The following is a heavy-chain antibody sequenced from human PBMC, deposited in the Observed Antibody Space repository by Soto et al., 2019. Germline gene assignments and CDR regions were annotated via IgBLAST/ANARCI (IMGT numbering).Heavy chain of an antibody. D-gene: IGHD6-13*01. CDR1: GFVYSQYA. J-gene: IGHJ2*01. CDR3: VRGIPSQYSSTWLYWHFDL. CDR2: IWNDGSQK. V-gene: IGHV3-33*01. Sequence: VQLVESGGGVVQPGRSLRLSCEASGFVYSQYAMHWVRQAPGKGPEWVALIWNDGSQKNYVDSVKCRFTISRDNSKNTLNLQMNSPRADDTAMYFCVRGIPSQYSSTWLYWHFDLWGPGTLVTVSS.